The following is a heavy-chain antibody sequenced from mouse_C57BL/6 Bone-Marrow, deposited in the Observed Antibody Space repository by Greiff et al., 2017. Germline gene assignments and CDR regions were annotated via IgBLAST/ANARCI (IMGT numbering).Heavy chain of an antibody. V-gene: IGHV14-2*01. CDR1: GFNIKDYY. D-gene: IGHD1-1*01. CDR3: ARTTTVVATRYFDV. CDR2: IDPEDGET. Sequence: EVQLQQSGAELVKPGASVKLSCTASGFNIKDYYMHWVKQRTEQGLEWIGGIDPEDGETKYAPKFKGKATITADTSSNTAYLQLSSLTSEDTAVYYCARTTTVVATRYFDVWGTGTTVTVSS. J-gene: IGHJ1*03.